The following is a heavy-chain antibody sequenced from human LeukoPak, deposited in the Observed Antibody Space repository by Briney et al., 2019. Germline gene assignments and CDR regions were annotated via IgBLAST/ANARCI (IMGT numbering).Heavy chain of an antibody. CDR3: ARALWFGELFGDS. D-gene: IGHD3-10*01. Sequence: PGGSLRLSCAASEFTFSSYAMSWVRQAPGKGLEWVSAISGSGGSTYYADSVKGRVTISRDNSKNTLDLQMNSLRDEDTAVYYCARALWFGELFGDSWGQGTLVTVSS. V-gene: IGHV3-23*01. J-gene: IGHJ4*02. CDR2: ISGSGGST. CDR1: EFTFSSYA.